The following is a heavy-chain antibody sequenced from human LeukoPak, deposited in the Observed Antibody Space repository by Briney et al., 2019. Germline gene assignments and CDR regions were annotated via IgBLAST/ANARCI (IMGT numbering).Heavy chain of an antibody. J-gene: IGHJ4*02. Sequence: SETLSLTCTVSGGSISSYYWNWIRQPPGKGLEYIGYIYYSGSTNYNPSLKSRITISVDTSKNQFSLKLNSVTAADTVVYYCARGSSGWYGYYFDYWGQGTLVTVSS. CDR1: GGSISSYY. CDR3: ARGSSGWYGYYFDY. CDR2: IYYSGST. D-gene: IGHD6-19*01. V-gene: IGHV4-59*01.